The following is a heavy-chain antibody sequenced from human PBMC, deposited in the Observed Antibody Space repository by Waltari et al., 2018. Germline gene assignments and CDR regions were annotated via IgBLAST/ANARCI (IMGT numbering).Heavy chain of an antibody. CDR1: GFTFSSYW. J-gene: IGHJ6*03. V-gene: IGHV3-7*04. CDR3: ARADYGDYGGPVEDYYYMDV. D-gene: IGHD4-17*01. CDR2: IKQDGSEK. Sequence: EVQLVESGGGLVQPGGSLRLSCAASGFTFSSYWMSWVRQAPGKGLEWVANIKQDGSEKYYVDSVKGRFTISRDNAKNSLYLQMNSLRAEDTAVYYCARADYGDYGGPVEDYYYMDVWGKGTTVTVSS.